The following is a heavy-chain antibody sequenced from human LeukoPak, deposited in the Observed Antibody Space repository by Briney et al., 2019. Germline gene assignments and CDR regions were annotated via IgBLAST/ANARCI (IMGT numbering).Heavy chain of an antibody. D-gene: IGHD3-16*01. CDR2: ISSSSSYI. V-gene: IGHV3-21*01. CDR3: ARAGGPRPLYYYYYYMDV. J-gene: IGHJ6*03. Sequence: GGSLRLSCAASGFTVSSNYMSWVRQAPGKGLEWVSSISSSSSYIYYADSVKGRFTISRDNAKNSLYLQMNSLRAEDTAVYYCARAGGPRPLYYYYYYMDVWGKGTTVTVSS. CDR1: GFTVSSNY.